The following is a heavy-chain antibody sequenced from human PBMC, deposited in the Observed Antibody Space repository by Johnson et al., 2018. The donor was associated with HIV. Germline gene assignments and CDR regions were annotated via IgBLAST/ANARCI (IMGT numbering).Heavy chain of an antibody. D-gene: IGHD5-24*01. CDR1: GLTFSRYG. J-gene: IGHJ3*02. Sequence: QVQLVESGGGVVQSGRSLRLSCAASGLTFSRYGIHWVRQTPGKGLEWVALISYNGRNKNYADSVQGRFTISRDNSKNTLYLQMNSLRAEDTAVYYCARTSLEMATISAFDIWGQGTMVTVSS. V-gene: IGHV3-30*03. CDR2: ISYNGRNK. CDR3: ARTSLEMATISAFDI.